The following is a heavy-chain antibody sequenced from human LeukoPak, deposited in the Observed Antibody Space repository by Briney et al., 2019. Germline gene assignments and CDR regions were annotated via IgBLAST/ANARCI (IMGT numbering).Heavy chain of an antibody. CDR2: IFYSGST. D-gene: IGHD1-26*01. V-gene: IGHV4-39*07. CDR1: GGSISTSNYY. J-gene: IGHJ6*03. CDR3: ARVGGSYYNYYYYMDV. Sequence: SETLSLTCTVSGGSISTSNYYWGWIRQPPGKGLEWIGNIFYSGSTYYSPSLRSRVTISLDTSRNQFSLKLNSVTAADTAVYYCARVGGSYYNYYYYMDVWGKGTTVTISS.